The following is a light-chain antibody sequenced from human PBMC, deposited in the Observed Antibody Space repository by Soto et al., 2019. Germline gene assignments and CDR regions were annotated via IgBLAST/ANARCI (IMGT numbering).Light chain of an antibody. CDR1: QSVSSN. V-gene: IGKV3-15*01. Sequence: EIVMTRSPATLSVSPGERATLSCRASQSVSSNLAWYQQKPGQAPRLLISGASNTVPGIPVRFSGSGSGTDFTLTISSLQSEDSAVYFCQQFDTRWTFGQGTKVEIK. CDR3: QQFDTRWT. J-gene: IGKJ1*01. CDR2: GAS.